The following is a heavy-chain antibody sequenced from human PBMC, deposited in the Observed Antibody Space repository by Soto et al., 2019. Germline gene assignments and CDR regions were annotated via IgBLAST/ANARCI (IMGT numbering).Heavy chain of an antibody. CDR3: ARSSIVLMVYAMLYYYYGMDV. V-gene: IGHV1-2*02. CDR1: GYTFTGYY. D-gene: IGHD2-8*01. Sequence: ASEKVSWKASGYTFTGYYMHWVRQAPGQGLEWMGWINPSSGGTNYAQKSQGRVTMTRDTSISTAYMELSRLRSDDTAVYYCARSSIVLMVYAMLYYYYGMDVWGQGTTVTVSS. CDR2: INPSSGGT. J-gene: IGHJ6*02.